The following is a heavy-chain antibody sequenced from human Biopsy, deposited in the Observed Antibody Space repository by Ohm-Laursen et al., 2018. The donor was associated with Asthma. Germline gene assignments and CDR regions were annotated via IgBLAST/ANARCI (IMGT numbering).Heavy chain of an antibody. V-gene: IGHV1-24*01. J-gene: IGHJ4*02. CDR2: HDHEEGGT. CDR3: ASDFPKDYVRYNFQF. D-gene: IGHD4-17*01. Sequence: ASVKVSCKISGYSLTDLSMHWVRQAPGQGLEWMGGHDHEEGGTVNARRFEGRVTMTEDTSTDTAYMELSSLSSDDTAVYYCASDFPKDYVRYNFQFWGQGTLVTVSS. CDR1: GYSLTDLS.